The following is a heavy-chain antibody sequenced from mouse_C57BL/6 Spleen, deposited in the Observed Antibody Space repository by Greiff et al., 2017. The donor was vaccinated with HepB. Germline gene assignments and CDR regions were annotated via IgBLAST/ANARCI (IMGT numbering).Heavy chain of an antibody. CDR2: IDPSDSET. D-gene: IGHD1-1*01. Sequence: QVQLQQPGAELVRPGSSVKLSCKASGYTFTSYWMHWVKQRPIQGLEWIGNIDPSDSETHYNQKFKDKATLTVDKSSSTAYMQLSSLTSEASAVYYCARDPSTGDYFDYWGQGTTLTVSS. J-gene: IGHJ2*01. CDR1: GYTFTSYW. CDR3: ARDPSTGDYFDY. V-gene: IGHV1-52*01.